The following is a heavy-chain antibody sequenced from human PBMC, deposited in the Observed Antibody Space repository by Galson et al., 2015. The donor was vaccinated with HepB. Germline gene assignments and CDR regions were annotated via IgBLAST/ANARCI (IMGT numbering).Heavy chain of an antibody. CDR1: GFTFSSYA. D-gene: IGHD1-1*01. Sequence: SLRLSCAASGFTFSSYAMHWVRQAPGEGLEWVAVIWYDGTNEDYTDSVKGRFTISRDNSKSTLYVQMNSLRAEDTAVYFCARDLRHTTPSAGPDYWGQGILVTVSS. CDR3: ARDLRHTTPSAGPDY. V-gene: IGHV3-33*01. J-gene: IGHJ4*02. CDR2: IWYDGTNE.